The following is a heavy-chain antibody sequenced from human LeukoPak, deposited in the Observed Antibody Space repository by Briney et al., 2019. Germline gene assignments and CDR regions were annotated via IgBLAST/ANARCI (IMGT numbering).Heavy chain of an antibody. CDR3: AREIPYPDCSSSGCYGPWDY. J-gene: IGHJ4*02. V-gene: IGHV1-18*01. D-gene: IGHD2-2*01. CDR1: GYKFTNFG. CDR2: ISTNNENT. Sequence: GASVKVSCKASGYKFTNFGLSRVRQAPGQGLEWMGWISTNNENTHYAQKFQGRVTMTTDTSTSTAYMELRSLKSDDTALYYCAREIPYPDCSSSGCYGPWDYWGQGALVTVSS.